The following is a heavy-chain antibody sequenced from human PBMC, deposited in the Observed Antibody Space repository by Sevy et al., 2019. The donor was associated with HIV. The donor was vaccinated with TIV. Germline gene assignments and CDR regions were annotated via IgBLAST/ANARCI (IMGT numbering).Heavy chain of an antibody. V-gene: IGHV3-33*01. J-gene: IGHJ6*02. CDR1: GFTFSSYG. CDR2: IWYDGSNK. D-gene: IGHD3-22*01. Sequence: GGSLRLSCAASGFTFSSYGMHWVRQAPGKGLEWVAVIWYDGSNKYYADSVKGRFTISRDNSNNTLYLQMNSLRAEDTAVYYCAGQNYDDSSGYYFFDYYYGMDVWGQGTTVTVSS. CDR3: AGQNYDDSSGYYFFDYYYGMDV.